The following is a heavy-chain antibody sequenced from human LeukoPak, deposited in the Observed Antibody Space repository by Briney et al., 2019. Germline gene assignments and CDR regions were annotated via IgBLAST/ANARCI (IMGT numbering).Heavy chain of an antibody. Sequence: GGSLRLSCAASGFTFISYSMTWVRQAPGKGLEWVSYINSGNSTMYYADSVKGRFTISRDNGKTSLYLQMNSLRDEDTAVYYCARVIAVVRGGGLSYYYAMDVWGQGTTVTVSS. CDR2: INSGNSTM. V-gene: IGHV3-48*02. CDR3: ARVIAVVRGGGLSYYYAMDV. D-gene: IGHD3-10*01. J-gene: IGHJ6*02. CDR1: GFTFISYS.